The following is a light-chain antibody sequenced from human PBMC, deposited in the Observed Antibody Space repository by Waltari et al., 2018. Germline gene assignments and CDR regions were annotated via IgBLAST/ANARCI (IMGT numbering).Light chain of an antibody. V-gene: IGKV3-11*01. Sequence: VILTQSPDTLSLSPGERATLSCRASQSVGSYVAWYHQKPGQAPRLLIRSASSRATGIPDRFSGSGSGTEFTLTISSLEPEDVGIYHCFQHSSGLSFGQGTEVEI. CDR1: QSVGSY. CDR3: FQHSSGLS. CDR2: SAS. J-gene: IGKJ2*03.